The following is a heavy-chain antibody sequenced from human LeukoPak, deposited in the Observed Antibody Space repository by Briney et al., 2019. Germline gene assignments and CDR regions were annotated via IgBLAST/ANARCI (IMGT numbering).Heavy chain of an antibody. Sequence: PGGSLRLSCAASGFTFSSYAMSWVRQAPGKGLEWVTFIRSDGNEKYYADSVKGRFTISRDNSKSTLYLQMNSLRAEDTAVYYCAQERDRRGYFDYWGQGTLVTVSS. J-gene: IGHJ4*02. D-gene: IGHD2-15*01. CDR1: GFTFSSYA. CDR3: AQERDRRGYFDY. V-gene: IGHV3-30*02. CDR2: IRSDGNEK.